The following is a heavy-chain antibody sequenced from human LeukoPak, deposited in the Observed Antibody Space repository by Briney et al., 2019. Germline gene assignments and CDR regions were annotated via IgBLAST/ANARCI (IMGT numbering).Heavy chain of an antibody. CDR2: IIPIFGTA. D-gene: IGHD4-23*01. V-gene: IGHV1-69*13. Sequence: SGKVSCKASGGTFSSYAISWVRQAPGQGLEWMGGIIPIFGTANYAQKFQGRVTITADESTSTAYMELSSLRSEDTAVYYCARDRTFKTTVDSPVVWGQGTLVTVSS. CDR1: GGTFSSYA. J-gene: IGHJ4*02. CDR3: ARDRTFKTTVDSPVV.